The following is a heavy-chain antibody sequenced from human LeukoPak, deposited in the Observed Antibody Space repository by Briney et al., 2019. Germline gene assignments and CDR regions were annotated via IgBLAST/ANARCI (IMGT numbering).Heavy chain of an antibody. D-gene: IGHD3-3*01. Sequence: GGSLRLSCAASGFTFSNYAMSWVRQAPGRGLEWVSYISSSSSYIYYADSVKGRFAISRDNAKNSLYLQMNSLRAEDSAIYYCARDPRLEISGMVIDMLDYWGRGTLVTVSS. CDR3: ARDPRLEISGMVIDMLDY. V-gene: IGHV3-21*01. CDR1: GFTFSNYA. CDR2: ISSSSSYI. J-gene: IGHJ4*02.